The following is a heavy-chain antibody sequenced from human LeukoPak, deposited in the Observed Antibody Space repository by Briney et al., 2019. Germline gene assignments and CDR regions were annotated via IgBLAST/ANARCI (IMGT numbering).Heavy chain of an antibody. D-gene: IGHD6-13*01. J-gene: IGHJ5*02. CDR2: IYSGGST. CDR1: GFTVSSNY. CDR3: ARGYSSSWYEDNWFDP. Sequence: GGSLRLSCAASGFTVSSNYMSWVRQAPGKGLEWVSVIYSGGSTYYADSVKGRFTISRDNSKNTLYLRMNSLRAEDTAVYYCARGYSSSWYEDNWFDPWGQGTLVTVSS. V-gene: IGHV3-53*01.